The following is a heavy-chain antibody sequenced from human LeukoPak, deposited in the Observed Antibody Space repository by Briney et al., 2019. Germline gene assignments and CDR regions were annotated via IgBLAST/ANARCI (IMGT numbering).Heavy chain of an antibody. CDR1: GFTVSSNY. CDR2: NYSGGST. D-gene: IGHD5-24*01. Sequence: GGSLRLSCAASGFTVSSNYMSWVRQAPGKGLEWVSVNYSGGSTYYADSVKGRFTISRDNSKNTLYLQMNSLRAEDTAVYYCARGGWLQSWDYWGQGTLVTVSS. CDR3: ARGGWLQSWDY. V-gene: IGHV3-53*01. J-gene: IGHJ4*02.